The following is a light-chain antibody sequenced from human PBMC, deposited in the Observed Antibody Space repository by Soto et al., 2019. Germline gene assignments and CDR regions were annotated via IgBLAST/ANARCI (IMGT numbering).Light chain of an antibody. J-gene: IGKJ5*01. CDR3: KQYGSSLSIT. Sequence: EIVLTQSPGTLSLSPGGRATLSCRASQSVRSTYLAWYQQKPGQAPRLLIHGASSRATGIPDRFSGSGSGTDFTLTISRLEPEDFAVYYCKQYGSSLSITFGQGTRLEIK. CDR2: GAS. V-gene: IGKV3-20*01. CDR1: QSVRSTY.